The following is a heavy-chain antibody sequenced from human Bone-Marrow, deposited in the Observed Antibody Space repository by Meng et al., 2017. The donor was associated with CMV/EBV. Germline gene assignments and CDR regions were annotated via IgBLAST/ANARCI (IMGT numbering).Heavy chain of an antibody. D-gene: IGHD2-2*01. J-gene: IGHJ5*02. CDR1: GGSVSSGSYY. CDR3: ARDIVVVPADLNWFDP. Sequence: SETLSLTCTVSGGSVSSGSYYWSWIRQPPGKGLEWIGYIYYSGSTNYNPSLKSRVTISVDTSKNQFSLKLSSVTAADTAVYYCARDIVVVPADLNWFDPWGQGTLVTVSS. V-gene: IGHV4-61*01. CDR2: IYYSGST.